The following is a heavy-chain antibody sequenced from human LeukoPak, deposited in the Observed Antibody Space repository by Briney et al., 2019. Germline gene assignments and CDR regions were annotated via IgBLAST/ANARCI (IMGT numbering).Heavy chain of an antibody. Sequence: GGSLRLSCAASGFTSSSYGMHWVRQAPGNGLEWVAVIWFDGSNKYYADSVKGRFTISRDNSKNTLYLQMNSLRAEDTAVYYCARDRDWGCSYCSYWGQGTLVTVSS. D-gene: IGHD7-27*01. CDR1: GFTSSSYG. V-gene: IGHV3-33*01. J-gene: IGHJ4*02. CDR3: ARDRDWGCSYCSY. CDR2: IWFDGSNK.